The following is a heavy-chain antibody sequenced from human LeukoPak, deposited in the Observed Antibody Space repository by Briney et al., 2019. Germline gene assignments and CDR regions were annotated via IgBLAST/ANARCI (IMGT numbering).Heavy chain of an antibody. CDR1: GGSISSSSYY. V-gene: IGHV4-39*07. D-gene: IGHD3-3*02. CDR2: IYYSGST. Sequence: PSETLSLTCTVSGGSISSSSYYWGWIRQPPGKGLEWIGSIYYSGSTYYNPSLKSRVTISVDTSKNQFSLKLSSVTAADTAVYYCARLGPISDYWGQGTLVTVSS. J-gene: IGHJ4*02. CDR3: ARLGPISDY.